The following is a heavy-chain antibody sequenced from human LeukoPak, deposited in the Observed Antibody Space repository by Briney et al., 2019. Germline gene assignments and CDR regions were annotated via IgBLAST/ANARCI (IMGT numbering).Heavy chain of an antibody. Sequence: SETLSLTCAVYGGSFSGYYWSWIRQPPGKGLEWIGEINHSGSTNYNASLKSRVTISVDTSKNQFSLKLSSVTAADTAVYYCARDRHSSGWYYYYYMDVWGKGTTVTVSS. CDR3: ARDRHSSGWYYYYYMDV. J-gene: IGHJ6*03. D-gene: IGHD6-19*01. CDR2: INHSGST. CDR1: GGSFSGYY. V-gene: IGHV4-34*01.